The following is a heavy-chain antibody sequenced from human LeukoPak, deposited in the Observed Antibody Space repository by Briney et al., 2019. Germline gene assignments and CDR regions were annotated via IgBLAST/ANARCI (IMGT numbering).Heavy chain of an antibody. CDR1: GYSFTTYW. CDR2: IDPTDSYT. D-gene: IGHD3-16*01. Sequence: GESLKISCKGSGYSFTTYWISWVRQMPGKGLEWMGRIDPTDSYTNYRPSFQGHVTISADKSISTAYLQWTSLKASDTAMYYCARLGGSYGGFFDYWGQGTLVTVSS. J-gene: IGHJ4*02. CDR3: ARLGGSYGGFFDY. V-gene: IGHV5-10-1*01.